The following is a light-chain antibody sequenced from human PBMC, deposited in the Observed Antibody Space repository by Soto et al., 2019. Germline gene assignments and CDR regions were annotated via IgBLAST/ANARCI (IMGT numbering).Light chain of an antibody. Sequence: QSALTQPASVSGSPGQSITISCTGTSSDVGGYNYVSWYQQHPGKAPKLMIYDVSNRPSGVSNRFSGSKSGNTASLTISGLQVEDEADYYCSSYTSSSPSVVFGGGTKLTVL. CDR1: SSDVGGYNY. CDR3: SSYTSSSPSVV. J-gene: IGLJ2*01. V-gene: IGLV2-14*01. CDR2: DVS.